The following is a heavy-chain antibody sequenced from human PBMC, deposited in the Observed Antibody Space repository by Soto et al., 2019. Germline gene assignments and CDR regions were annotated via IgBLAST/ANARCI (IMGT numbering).Heavy chain of an antibody. D-gene: IGHD3-16*01. CDR2: ISWICGSI. V-gene: IGHV3-9*01. CDR1: GFTFDDYA. CDR3: ACGRLRLYYVIGIGV. Sequence: EVLLVESGGGLVQPGRSLRLSCAASGFTFDDYAMHWVREAPGKGLEWVSGISWICGSIGYADSVKGRFTICRDNAKTCLHFDITISRAEAAALYFCACGRLRLYYVIGIGVWGQGA. J-gene: IGHJ6*02.